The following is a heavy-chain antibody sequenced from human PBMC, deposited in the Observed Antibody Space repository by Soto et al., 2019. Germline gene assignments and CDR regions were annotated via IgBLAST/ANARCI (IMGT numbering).Heavy chain of an antibody. CDR3: ARGGYYDGSGYYYHY. D-gene: IGHD3-22*01. Sequence: QVQLQESGPGLVKPSQTLSLTCTVSGGSISSGGYYWSWIRQHPGKGLEWIGYIYYSGITYYNPSLKSRVTISVDTSKFRFSLTLSSVTAADTAVYYCARGGYYDGSGYYYHYWGQGTLVTVSS. CDR2: IYYSGIT. J-gene: IGHJ4*02. V-gene: IGHV4-31*03. CDR1: GGSISSGGYY.